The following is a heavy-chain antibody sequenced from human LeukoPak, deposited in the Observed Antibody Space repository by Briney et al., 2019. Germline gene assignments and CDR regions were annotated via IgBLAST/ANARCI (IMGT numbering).Heavy chain of an antibody. CDR3: ARPRPGSRYCSGGSCHNWFDP. J-gene: IGHJ5*02. CDR2: MNPNSGNT. D-gene: IGHD2-15*01. V-gene: IGHV1-8*01. Sequence: ASVKVSCKASGYTFTSYDINWVRQATGQGLEWMGWMNPNSGNTGYAQKFQGRVTITRNTSISTAYMELSSLRSEDTAVYYCARPRPGSRYCSGGSCHNWFDPWGQGTLVTVSS. CDR1: GYTFTSYD.